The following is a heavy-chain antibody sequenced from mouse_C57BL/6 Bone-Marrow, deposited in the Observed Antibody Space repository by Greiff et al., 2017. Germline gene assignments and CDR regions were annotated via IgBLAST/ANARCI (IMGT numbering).Heavy chain of an antibody. V-gene: IGHV1-7*01. CDR1: GYTFTSHW. Sequence: QVQLKESGAELAQPGASVKLSCKASGYTFTSHWMHWVKQRPGQGLEWIGYINPSSGYTKYNQKFKDKATLTADKSSSTAYMQLSSLTYGDYAVYYCASNYWFAYWGQGTLVTVSA. J-gene: IGHJ3*01. CDR2: INPSSGYT. D-gene: IGHD1-3*01. CDR3: ASNYWFAY.